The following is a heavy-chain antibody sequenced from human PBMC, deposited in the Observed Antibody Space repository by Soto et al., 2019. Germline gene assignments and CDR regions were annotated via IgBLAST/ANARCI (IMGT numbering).Heavy chain of an antibody. V-gene: IGHV3-23*01. CDR1: GFTFRSYA. J-gene: IGHJ4*02. D-gene: IGHD3-3*01. Sequence: GWSLRLSCAASGFTFRSYAMSWVRQAPGKGLEWVSAITGRDGITYYADSVKGRFIISRDNSKNTVYLQMNSLRAEDTAVYYCAKENYHDFWSGFFYWGQRTLVTVSS. CDR2: ITGRDGIT. CDR3: AKENYHDFWSGFFY.